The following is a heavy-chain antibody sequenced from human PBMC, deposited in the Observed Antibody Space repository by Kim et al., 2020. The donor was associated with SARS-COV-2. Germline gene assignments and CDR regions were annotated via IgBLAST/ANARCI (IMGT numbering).Heavy chain of an antibody. J-gene: IGHJ3*02. D-gene: IGHD3-16*01. CDR3: ARETLLMTKDALDI. CDR2: IYSSGSR. CDR1: GFTVSSNY. Sequence: GGSLRLSCAASGFTVSSNYMHWVRQAPGKGLEWVAVIYSSGSRYFADSVEGRFTISRDDSKNTLYLHMNSLRAEDTAVYYCARETLLMTKDALDIWGQGTLVTV. V-gene: IGHV3-66*01.